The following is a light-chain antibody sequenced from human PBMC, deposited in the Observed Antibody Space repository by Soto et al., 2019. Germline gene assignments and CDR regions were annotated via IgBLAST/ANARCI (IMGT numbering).Light chain of an antibody. J-gene: IGLJ1*01. CDR2: DVT. CDR1: SGDVGAYDY. CDR3: GSYTGSSPLYV. Sequence: QSALTQPASVSGSPGRSITISCTGTSGDVGAYDYVSWYQQHPGKAPKLMIYDVTNRPSGVSNRFSGSKSGNTASLIISGLQAEDEADYYCGSYTGSSPLYVFGTGTKVTVL. V-gene: IGLV2-14*01.